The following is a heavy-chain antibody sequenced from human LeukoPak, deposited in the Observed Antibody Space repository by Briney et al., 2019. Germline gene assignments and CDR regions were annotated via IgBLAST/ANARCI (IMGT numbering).Heavy chain of an antibody. Sequence: EASVKVSCKASGGTFSSYAIGWVRQAPGQGLEWMGGIIPIFGTANYAQKFQGRVTITADESTSTAYMELSSLRSEDTAVYYCARDPLNDYGDYYGMDVWGKGTTVTVSS. CDR1: GGTFSSYA. D-gene: IGHD4-17*01. V-gene: IGHV1-69*13. CDR3: ARDPLNDYGDYYGMDV. CDR2: IIPIFGTA. J-gene: IGHJ6*04.